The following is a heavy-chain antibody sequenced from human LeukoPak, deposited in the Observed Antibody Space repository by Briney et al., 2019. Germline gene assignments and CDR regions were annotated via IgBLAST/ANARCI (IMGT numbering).Heavy chain of an antibody. D-gene: IGHD6-13*01. CDR2: INAGNGNT. CDR1: GYTFTSYA. CDR3: ARDYSLAAAVNY. J-gene: IGHJ4*02. Sequence: GASVKVSCKASGYTFTSYAMHWVRQAPGQRLEWIGWINAGNGNTKYSQKFQGRVTITRDTSASTAYMELSSLRSEDTAVYYCARDYSLAAAVNYWGQGTLVTVSS. V-gene: IGHV1-3*01.